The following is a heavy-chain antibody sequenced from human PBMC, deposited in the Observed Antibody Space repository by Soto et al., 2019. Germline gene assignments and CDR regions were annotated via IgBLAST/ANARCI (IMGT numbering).Heavy chain of an antibody. D-gene: IGHD6-19*01. CDR1: GGSISSGCSS. CDR3: ARAGDSSGPVALGY. Sequence: QLQLQESGSGLVKPSQTLSLTCAVSGGSISSGCSSWSWILQPPGKGLEWIGYIYHSGSTYYNPSLTSRVTISVDRSKNQFSLKLSSVTAADTAVYYCARAGDSSGPVALGYWGQGTLVTVSS. J-gene: IGHJ4*02. CDR2: IYHSGST. V-gene: IGHV4-30-2*01.